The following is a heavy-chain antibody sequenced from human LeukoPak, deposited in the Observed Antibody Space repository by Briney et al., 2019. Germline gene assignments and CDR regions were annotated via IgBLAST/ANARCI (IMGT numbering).Heavy chain of an antibody. D-gene: IGHD4-23*01. V-gene: IGHV3-21*01. CDR1: GFTFSDYN. J-gene: IGHJ4*02. CDR3: ARSVGNSNDY. CDR2: ISSSSSYI. Sequence: GGSLRLSCAASGFTFSDYNMNWVRQAPGKGLEWVSSISSSSSYIYYADSVRGRFTISRDNAKNSLYLQMNSLRAEDTAVYYCARSVGNSNDYWGQGTLVTVSS.